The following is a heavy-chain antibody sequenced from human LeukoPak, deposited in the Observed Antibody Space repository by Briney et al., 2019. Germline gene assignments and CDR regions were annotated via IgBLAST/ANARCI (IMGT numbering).Heavy chain of an antibody. CDR1: GFTFSSYA. V-gene: IGHV3-23*01. D-gene: IGHD3-22*01. CDR2: VNDSSGTT. Sequence: GGSLRLSCAASGFTFSSYAMSWVRQAPGKGLEWVSAVNDSSGTTYYTDSAKGRFTISRDNSKYTLYLQLNSLRAEDTAVYYCARKLLQYDRDHPSFDYWGQGTLVSVST. J-gene: IGHJ4*02. CDR3: ARKLLQYDRDHPSFDY.